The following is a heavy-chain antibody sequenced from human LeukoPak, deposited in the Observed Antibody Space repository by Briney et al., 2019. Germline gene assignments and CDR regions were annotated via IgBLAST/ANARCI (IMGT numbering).Heavy chain of an antibody. CDR3: ARGPAAGTGAFDI. CDR2: MNPNSGNT. J-gene: IGHJ3*02. CDR1: GYTFTSYA. V-gene: IGHV1-8*03. D-gene: IGHD6-13*01. Sequence: ASVKVSCKASGYTFTSYAMNWVRQAPGQGLEWMGWMNPNSGNTGYAQKFQGRVTITRNTSISTAYMELSSLRSEDTAVYYCARGPAAGTGAFDIWGQGTMVTVSS.